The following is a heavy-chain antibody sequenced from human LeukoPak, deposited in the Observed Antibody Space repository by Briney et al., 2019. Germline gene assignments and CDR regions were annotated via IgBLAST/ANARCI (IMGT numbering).Heavy chain of an antibody. CDR2: ISSSSSYI. Sequence: PGGSLRLSCAASGLTFSSYSMNWVRQAPGKGLEWVSSISSSSSYIYYADSVKGRFTISRDNAKNSLYLQMNSLRAEDTAVYYCARDQGSGRNYFDYWGQGTLVTVSS. J-gene: IGHJ4*02. V-gene: IGHV3-21*01. D-gene: IGHD3-10*01. CDR1: GLTFSSYS. CDR3: ARDQGSGRNYFDY.